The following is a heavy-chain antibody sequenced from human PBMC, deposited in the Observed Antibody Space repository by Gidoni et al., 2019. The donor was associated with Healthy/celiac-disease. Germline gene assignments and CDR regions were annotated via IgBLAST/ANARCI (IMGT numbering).Heavy chain of an antibody. Sequence: QVQLVQSGAEVKKPGSSVKVSCKASGGPFSSYAISWVRQAPGQGLEWMGGIFPIFGTANYAQKCQGRGTITADESTSTAYMELSSLRSEDTAVYYCVFDRGVVTRVDYWGQGTLVTVSS. CDR2: IFPIFGTA. V-gene: IGHV1-69*01. CDR1: GGPFSSYA. J-gene: IGHJ4*02. CDR3: VFDRGVVTRVDY. D-gene: IGHD2-21*02.